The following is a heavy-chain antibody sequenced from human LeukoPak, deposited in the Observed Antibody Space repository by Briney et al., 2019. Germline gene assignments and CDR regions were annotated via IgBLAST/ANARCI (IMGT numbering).Heavy chain of an antibody. CDR1: GGTFNNYA. Sequence: EASMKVSCKASGGTFNNYAISWVRQAPGQGLEWMGGIIPIFDTPNYAQKFQGRVTITTDESTSTAYMELSRLRSEDTAVYYCARDIPGYDAFDIWGQGTVVTVSS. J-gene: IGHJ3*02. CDR3: ARDIPGYDAFDI. V-gene: IGHV1-69*05. D-gene: IGHD1-1*01. CDR2: IIPIFDTP.